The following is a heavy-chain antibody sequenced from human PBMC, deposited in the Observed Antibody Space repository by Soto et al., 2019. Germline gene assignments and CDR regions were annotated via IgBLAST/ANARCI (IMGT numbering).Heavy chain of an antibody. CDR3: ARSPRGENYMDV. V-gene: IGHV3-21*01. J-gene: IGHJ6*03. CDR1: GFTFSSYS. CDR2: ISSSSSYI. D-gene: IGHD3-10*01. Sequence: GGSLRLSCAASGFTFSSYSMNWVRQAPGKGLEWVSSISSSSSYIYYADSVKGRFTISRDNAKNSLYLQMNSLRAEDTAVYYCARSPRGENYMDVWGKGTTVTVSS.